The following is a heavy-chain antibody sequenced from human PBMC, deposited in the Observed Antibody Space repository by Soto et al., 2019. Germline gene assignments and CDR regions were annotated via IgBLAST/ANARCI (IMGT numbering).Heavy chain of an antibody. J-gene: IGHJ6*02. CDR2: ISAYNGNT. Sequence: ASVKVSCKASGYTFTSYCISWVRQAPGQGLEWMGWISAYNGNTNYAQKLQGRVTMTTDTSTSTAYMELRSLRSDDTAVYYCARDETAAGTSYYYYGMDVWGQGTTVTVSS. V-gene: IGHV1-18*01. CDR3: ARDETAAGTSYYYYGMDV. D-gene: IGHD6-13*01. CDR1: GYTFTSYC.